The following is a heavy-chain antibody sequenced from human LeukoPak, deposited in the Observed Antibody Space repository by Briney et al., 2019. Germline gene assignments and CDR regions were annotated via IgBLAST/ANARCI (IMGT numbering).Heavy chain of an antibody. CDR2: ISGSGGST. CDR3: AKHKLTDDYFDY. Sequence: GGSLRLSCAASGSTFSSYAMSWVRQPPGKGLEWVSAISGSGGSTNYADSVKGRFTISRDNSKNTLYLQMNSLRAEDTAVYYCAKHKLTDDYFDYWGQGTLVTVSS. J-gene: IGHJ4*02. V-gene: IGHV3-23*01. CDR1: GSTFSSYA. D-gene: IGHD3-10*01.